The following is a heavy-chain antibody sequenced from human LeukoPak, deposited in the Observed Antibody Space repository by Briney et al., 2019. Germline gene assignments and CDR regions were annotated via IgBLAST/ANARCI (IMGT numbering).Heavy chain of an antibody. Sequence: GGSLRLSCAASGFTFSSYWMSWVRQAPGRGLEWVANIKQDGSEKYYVDSVKGRFTISRDNAKNSLYLQMNSLRAEDTAVYYCARVHYDSSGYYEGRSFWFDPWGQGTLVTVSS. D-gene: IGHD3-22*01. J-gene: IGHJ5*02. CDR2: IKQDGSEK. CDR3: ARVHYDSSGYYEGRSFWFDP. CDR1: GFTFSSYW. V-gene: IGHV3-7*01.